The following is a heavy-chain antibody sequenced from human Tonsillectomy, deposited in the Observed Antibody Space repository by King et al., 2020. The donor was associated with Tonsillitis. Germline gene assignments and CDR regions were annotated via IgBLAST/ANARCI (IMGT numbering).Heavy chain of an antibody. D-gene: IGHD6-19*01. Sequence: QLVQSGAEVKKPGASVKVSCKASGYTFTSYYMHWVRQAPGQGLEWMGIINPSGGSTSYAQKFQGRVTMTGDTSTSTVYMELSSLRSEDTAVYYCTRDARRTIGWESAIDYWGQGTLVTVSS. CDR2: INPSGGST. J-gene: IGHJ4*02. CDR1: GYTFTSYY. V-gene: IGHV1-46*03. CDR3: TRDARRTIGWESAIDY.